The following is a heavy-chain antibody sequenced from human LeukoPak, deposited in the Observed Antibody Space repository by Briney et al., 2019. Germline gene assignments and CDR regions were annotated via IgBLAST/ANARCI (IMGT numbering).Heavy chain of an antibody. CDR2: IWYDGSNK. Sequence: GGSLRLSCAASGFTFSSYGMHWVRQAPGKGLEWVAVIWYDGSNKYYADSVKGRFTISRDNSKNTLYLQMNSLRAVDTAVYYCARGGYSYSSGWSHPYFDYWGQGTLVTVSS. D-gene: IGHD6-19*01. J-gene: IGHJ4*02. CDR1: GFTFSSYG. V-gene: IGHV3-33*01. CDR3: ARGGYSYSSGWSHPYFDY.